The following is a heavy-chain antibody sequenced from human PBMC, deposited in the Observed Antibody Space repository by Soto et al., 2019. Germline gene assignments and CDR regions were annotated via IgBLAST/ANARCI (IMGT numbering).Heavy chain of an antibody. V-gene: IGHV3-21*04. CDR3: ARGDGTGLYNSGWSPRY. J-gene: IGHJ4*02. CDR1: GFTFSYYS. Sequence: EVQLVESGGGLVKPGESLRVSCAASGFTFSYYSLHWVRQAPGKGLEWVSSISGSSTYIYYPDRVKGRFTISRDNAKNSLYLRMDSLRAEDTAVYYCARGDGTGLYNSGWSPRYWGQGTLVTVSS. CDR2: ISGSSTYI. D-gene: IGHD6-19*01.